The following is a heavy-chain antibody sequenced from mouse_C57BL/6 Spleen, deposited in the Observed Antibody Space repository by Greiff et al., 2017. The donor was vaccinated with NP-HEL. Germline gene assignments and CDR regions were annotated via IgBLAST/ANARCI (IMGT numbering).Heavy chain of an antibody. Sequence: VQLQQSGAELVKPGASVKISCKASGYAFSSYWMNWVKQRPGKGLEWIGQIYPGDGDTNYNGKFKGKATLTADKSSSTAYMPLSSLTSEDSAVYFCARGGIITTVVAPDYWGKGTTLTVSS. J-gene: IGHJ2*01. CDR2: IYPGDGDT. V-gene: IGHV1-80*01. D-gene: IGHD1-1*01. CDR3: ARGGIITTVVAPDY. CDR1: GYAFSSYW.